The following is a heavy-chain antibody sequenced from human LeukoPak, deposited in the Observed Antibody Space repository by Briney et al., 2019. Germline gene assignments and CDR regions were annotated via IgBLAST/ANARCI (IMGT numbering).Heavy chain of an antibody. CDR2: IYSGGST. D-gene: IGHD1-26*01. V-gene: IGHV3-53*01. CDR1: GFTVSSNY. Sequence: GGSLRLSCAASGFTVSSNYMNWVRQAPRKGLEWVSVIYSGGSTYYADSVKGRFTISRDSSQNTLYLQMNSLRAEDTAVYYCARSSAIVGGTRGFDYWGQGTLVTVSS. CDR3: ARSSAIVGGTRGFDY. J-gene: IGHJ4*02.